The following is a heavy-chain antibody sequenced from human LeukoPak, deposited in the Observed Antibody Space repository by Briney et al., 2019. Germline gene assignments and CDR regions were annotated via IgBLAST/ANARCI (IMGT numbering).Heavy chain of an antibody. CDR2: IESDASNT. J-gene: IGHJ4*02. V-gene: IGHV3-74*01. CDR1: GFAFGSHW. D-gene: IGHD1-26*01. CDR3: TRDASGSRIPFDY. Sequence: QPGGSLRLSCAASGFAFGSHWMHWVRQAPGKGLVWVARIESDASNTRYADSVKGRFTISRENANKTLYLQMNSLRAEDRAVYYCTRDASGSRIPFDYWGQGTLVTVSS.